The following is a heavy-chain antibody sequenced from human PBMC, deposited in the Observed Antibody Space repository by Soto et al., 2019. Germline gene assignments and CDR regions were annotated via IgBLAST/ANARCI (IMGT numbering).Heavy chain of an antibody. Sequence: QITLKESGPTLVKPTQTLTLTCTFSGFSLSNSGVGVGWIRQPPGKALEWLALIYWDDDKRYTPSLKSRLTITKYTSKYQLVLTTAHMHPVDTATYYFALRGLVHDIFTGYFTDALDIWGHRKMVTVAS. D-gene: IGHD3-9*01. CDR2: IYWDDDK. CDR1: GFSLSNSGVG. CDR3: ALRGLVHDIFTGYFTDALDI. V-gene: IGHV2-5*02. J-gene: IGHJ3*02.